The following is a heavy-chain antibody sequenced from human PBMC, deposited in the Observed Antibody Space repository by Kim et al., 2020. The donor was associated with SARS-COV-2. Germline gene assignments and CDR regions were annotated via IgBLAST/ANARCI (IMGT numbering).Heavy chain of an antibody. CDR2: T. J-gene: IGHJ4*02. D-gene: IGHD3-10*01. CDR3: ATYGSGSIIDY. V-gene: IGHV4-4*07. Sequence: TNYNPSLKSRVTMSVDTSKNQFSLKLNSVTAADTAVYYCATYGSGSIIDYWGQGALVIVSA.